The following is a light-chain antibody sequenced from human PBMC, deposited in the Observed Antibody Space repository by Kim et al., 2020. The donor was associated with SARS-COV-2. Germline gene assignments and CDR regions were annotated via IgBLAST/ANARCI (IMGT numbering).Light chain of an antibody. CDR1: QSISSS. CDR2: AAS. Sequence: DIQMTQSPSSLSASVGERVTITCRASQSISSSLTWYQQKPGKTPNLLIYAASNLQSGVPSRFSGSGSGTDFTLTISSLQPEDFATYFCQQGYSTPRTFGQGTKLEI. V-gene: IGKV1-39*01. J-gene: IGKJ2*02. CDR3: QQGYSTPRT.